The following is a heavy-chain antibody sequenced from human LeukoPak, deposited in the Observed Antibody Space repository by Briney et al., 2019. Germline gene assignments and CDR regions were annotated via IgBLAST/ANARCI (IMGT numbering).Heavy chain of an antibody. CDR3: ARYDTFSSSWYYFDY. CDR1: GYTLTGYY. V-gene: IGHV1-2*06. CDR2: INPNSGGT. D-gene: IGHD6-13*01. Sequence: ASVKVSCKASGYTLTGYYMHWVRQAPGQGLEWMGRINPNSGGTNYAQKFQGRVTMTRDTSISTAYMELSRLRSDDTAVYYCARYDTFSSSWYYFDYWGQGTLVTVSS. J-gene: IGHJ4*02.